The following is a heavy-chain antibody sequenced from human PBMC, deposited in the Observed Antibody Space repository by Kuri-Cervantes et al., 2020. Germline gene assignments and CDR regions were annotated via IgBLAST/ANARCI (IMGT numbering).Heavy chain of an antibody. J-gene: IGHJ4*02. CDR2: TIPMFGTA. CDR3: ARATEAVAGTRAPHRYFDY. V-gene: IGHV1-69*05. CDR1: GGTFSSYA. D-gene: IGHD6-19*01. Sequence: SVKVSCKASGGTFSSYAISWVRQAPGQGLEWMGRTIPMFGTATYAQKVQGRIKITTDEFTGTVYMDLSSLRSEDTAAYYCARATEAVAGTRAPHRYFDYWGQGTLVTVSS.